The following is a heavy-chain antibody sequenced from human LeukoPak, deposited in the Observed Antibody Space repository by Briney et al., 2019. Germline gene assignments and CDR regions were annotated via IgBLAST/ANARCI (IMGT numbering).Heavy chain of an antibody. Sequence: GGSLRLSCAASGFTVSSNYMNWVRQAPGKGLEWVSIIYSGGDTYYADSVKGRFTISRDNSKNTLYLQMNSLRPEDTDVYYCTRGPGSTWYSDYWGQGTLVTVSS. CDR1: GFTVSSNY. D-gene: IGHD6-13*01. J-gene: IGHJ4*02. CDR3: TRGPGSTWYSDY. CDR2: IYSGGDT. V-gene: IGHV3-53*05.